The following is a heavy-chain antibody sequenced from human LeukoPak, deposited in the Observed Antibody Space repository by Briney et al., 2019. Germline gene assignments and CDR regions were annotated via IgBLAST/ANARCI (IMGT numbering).Heavy chain of an antibody. D-gene: IGHD6-6*01. CDR3: ARTRGAARRIYYYYYMDV. J-gene: IGHJ6*03. CDR1: GYSFNIYE. Sequence: ASVKVSCKTSGYSFNIYEINWVRQATGQGLEWMGWMNPNSGNTGYAQKFQGRVTMTRNTSISTAYMELSSLRSEDTAVYYCARTRGAARRIYYYYYMDVWGKGTTVTVSS. V-gene: IGHV1-8*01. CDR2: MNPNSGNT.